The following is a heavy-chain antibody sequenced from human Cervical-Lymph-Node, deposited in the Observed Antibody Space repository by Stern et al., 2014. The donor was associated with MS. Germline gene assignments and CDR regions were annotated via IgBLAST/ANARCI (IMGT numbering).Heavy chain of an antibody. CDR1: GYTFTNYG. J-gene: IGHJ4*02. Sequence: QVKLVQSGAEVKKPGASVTVSCKPTGYTFTNYGISWVRQAPGQGLEWMGWISTYNGRTNYAQKLQGRLTMPRDTSTSTAYMDLRSLTSDDTAVYYCARRSGSYSFDYWGQGTLVTVSS. CDR3: ARRSGSYSFDY. V-gene: IGHV1-18*01. D-gene: IGHD1-26*01. CDR2: ISTYNGRT.